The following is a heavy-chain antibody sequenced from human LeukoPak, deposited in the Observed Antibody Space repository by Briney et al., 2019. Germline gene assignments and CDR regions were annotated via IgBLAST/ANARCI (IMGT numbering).Heavy chain of an antibody. CDR3: ARVGYCGGDCYPGNFQH. D-gene: IGHD2-21*02. Sequence: GGSLRLSCAASGFTFSSYSMNWVRQAPGKGLEWVSYISSSSSTIYYADSVKGRFTISRDNAKNSLYLQMNSLRAEDTAVYYCARVGYCGGDCYPGNFQHWGQGTLVTVSS. CDR1: GFTFSSYS. CDR2: ISSSSSTI. V-gene: IGHV3-48*01. J-gene: IGHJ1*01.